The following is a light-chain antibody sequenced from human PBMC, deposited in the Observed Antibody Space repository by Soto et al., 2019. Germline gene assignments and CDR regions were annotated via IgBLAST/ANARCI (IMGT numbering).Light chain of an antibody. V-gene: IGKV3-15*01. CDR3: HHYNSWPYT. CDR1: QSVSSY. CDR2: AAS. Sequence: DIVMTQSPDSLAVSLGERATLSCRASQSVSSYLAWYQQKRGQAPRLLIYAASTRAPGFPARFSGSGSGTEFTLTISSLQSEDFAVYYCHHYNSWPYTFGQGTKVDI. J-gene: IGKJ2*01.